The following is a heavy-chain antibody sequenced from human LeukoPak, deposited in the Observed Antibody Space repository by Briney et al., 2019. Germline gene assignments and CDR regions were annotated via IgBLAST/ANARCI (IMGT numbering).Heavy chain of an antibody. CDR2: IKQDGSEK. J-gene: IGHJ4*02. CDR3: ASSYCSSTSCSDY. V-gene: IGHV3-7*03. D-gene: IGHD2-2*01. Sequence: GGSLRLSCAASGFTFSSYWMSWVRQAPGKGLEWVANIKQDGSEKYYVDSVKGRLTISRDNAKNSLYLQMNSLRAEDTAVYYCASSYCSSTSCSDYWGQGTLVTVSS. CDR1: GFTFSSYW.